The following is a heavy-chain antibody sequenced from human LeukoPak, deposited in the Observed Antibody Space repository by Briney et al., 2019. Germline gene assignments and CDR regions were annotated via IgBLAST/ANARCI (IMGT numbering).Heavy chain of an antibody. D-gene: IGHD6-19*01. V-gene: IGHV3-74*01. CDR2: INSDGSTT. CDR3: ASGALPGIAVAGTIF. CDR1: GFTFSSYW. J-gene: IGHJ4*02. Sequence: PGGSLRLSCSASGFTFSSYWTHWVRQAPGKGLVWVARINSDGSTTSYADSVKGRFTISRDNAKNTLYLQMNSLRAEDTAVYYCASGALPGIAVAGTIFWGQGTLVTVSS.